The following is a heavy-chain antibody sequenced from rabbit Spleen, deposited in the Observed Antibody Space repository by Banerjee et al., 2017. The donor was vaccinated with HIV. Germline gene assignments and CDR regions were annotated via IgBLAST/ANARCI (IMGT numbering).Heavy chain of an antibody. CDR1: GFTLSSYYM. V-gene: IGHV1S45*01. D-gene: IGHD8-1*01. CDR2: IDTSDGDT. CDR3: ARDAGTSFSTYGMDL. J-gene: IGHJ6*01. Sequence: QEQLKESGGGLVQTGGSLKLSCKASGFTLSSYYMNWVRQAPGKGLEWIACIDTSDGDTDYANWAKGRFTISKTSSTTVTLQMTSLTAADTATYFCARDAGTSFSTYGMDLWGQGTLVTVS.